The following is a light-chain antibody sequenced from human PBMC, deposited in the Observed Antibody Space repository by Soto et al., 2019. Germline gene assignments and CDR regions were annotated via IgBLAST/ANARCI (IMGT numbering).Light chain of an antibody. J-gene: IGLJ1*01. CDR2: EVS. CDR1: SSDVGGYKY. CDR3: FSYTSSTAYV. V-gene: IGLV2-14*01. Sequence: QSVLTQPASVSGSPGQSITISCTGTSSDVGGYKYVSWYQLHPGKAPKLMIYEVSNRPSGISNRFSASKSGNTAFLTISGLQAEDEADYYCFSYTSSTAYVFGTGTKLTVL.